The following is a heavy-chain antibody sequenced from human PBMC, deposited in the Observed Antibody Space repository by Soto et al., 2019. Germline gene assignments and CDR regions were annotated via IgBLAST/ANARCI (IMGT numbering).Heavy chain of an antibody. D-gene: IGHD2-2*01. CDR3: AKGPAATTFDY. J-gene: IGHJ4*02. CDR2: ISYDESNK. Sequence: GGSLRLSCAASGVTFSSYGMHWGRQAPGKGLEWVAVISYDESNKYYEDSVKGRFTNSRDNSKNTLYLQMNSLRAEDTAVYYCAKGPAATTFDYWGQGTLVTVSS. V-gene: IGHV3-30*18. CDR1: GVTFSSYG.